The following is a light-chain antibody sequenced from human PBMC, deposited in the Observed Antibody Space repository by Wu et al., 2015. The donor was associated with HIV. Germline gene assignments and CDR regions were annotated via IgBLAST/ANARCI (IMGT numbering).Light chain of an antibody. CDR1: QSLSTNY. Sequence: EIVLTQSPGTLSLSPGERATLSCRASQSLSTNYLAWYQHQPGQAPRLLIYGASSRASGIPDRFSGSGSGTDFFLTISKLDREDFVVYYCQQFEFFGLGSEL. V-gene: IGKV3-20*01. CDR3: QQFEF. CDR2: GAS. J-gene: IGKJ2*01.